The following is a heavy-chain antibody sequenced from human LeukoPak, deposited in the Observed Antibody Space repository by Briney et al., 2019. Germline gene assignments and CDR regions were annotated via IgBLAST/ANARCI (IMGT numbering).Heavy chain of an antibody. J-gene: IGHJ4*02. CDR3: ARDQVGATGLFDY. V-gene: IGHV1-46*01. Sequence: ASVKVSCKASGYTLTDYHIHWVRQAPGQGLEWMGVINPSGGRTSNAQKFQGRVTMTRDTSTSTVYMELSSLRSEDTAVYCCARDQVGATGLFDYWGQGTLVTVSS. CDR2: INPSGGRT. CDR1: GYTLTDYH. D-gene: IGHD1-26*01.